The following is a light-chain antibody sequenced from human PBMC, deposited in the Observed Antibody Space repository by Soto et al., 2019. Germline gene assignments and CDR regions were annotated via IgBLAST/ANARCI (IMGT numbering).Light chain of an antibody. CDR2: AAS. CDR1: QGISSW. J-gene: IGKJ1*01. CDR3: QQANSLPQT. V-gene: IGKV1-12*01. Sequence: DIQMTQSPSSVSASVGERVTITCRASQGISSWLVWYQQKPGKAPKLLIYAASSLQSGVPSRFSGSGSGTDFTLTISSLQPEDFATYYCQQANSLPQTFGQGTKVEIK.